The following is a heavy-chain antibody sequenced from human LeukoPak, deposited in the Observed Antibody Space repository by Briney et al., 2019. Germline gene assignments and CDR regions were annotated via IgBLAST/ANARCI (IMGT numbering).Heavy chain of an antibody. D-gene: IGHD2-15*01. J-gene: IGHJ4*02. CDR3: ARGTLGYCSGGSCYPLDY. CDR1: GFTFSTCG. V-gene: IGHV3-30*02. CDR2: IRYDGSNK. Sequence: GGSLRLSCAASGFTFSTCGMHWVRQAPGKGLEWVAFIRYDGSNKYYADSVKGRFTISRDNSKNTLYLQMNSLRAEDTAVYYCARGTLGYCSGGSCYPLDYWGQGTLVTVSS.